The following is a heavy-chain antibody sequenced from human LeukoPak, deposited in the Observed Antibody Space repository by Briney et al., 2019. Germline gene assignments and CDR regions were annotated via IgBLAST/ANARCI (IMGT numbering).Heavy chain of an antibody. CDR3: ARHIYDSSNYYFYYLDY. D-gene: IGHD3-22*01. CDR2: VSYSGRT. V-gene: IGHV4-39*01. CDR1: GDSVSSAPYY. Sequence: PSETLSLTCTVSGDSVSSAPYYWDWISQPPGKGLEYIGSVSYSGRTNYNPSLSSRVTISVATSKNQFSLRLTSVAATDTAVYYCARHIYDSSNYYFYYLDYWGQGVLVTVSS. J-gene: IGHJ4*02.